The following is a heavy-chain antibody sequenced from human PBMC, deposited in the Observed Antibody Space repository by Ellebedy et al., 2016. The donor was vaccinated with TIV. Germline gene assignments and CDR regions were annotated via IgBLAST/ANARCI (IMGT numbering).Heavy chain of an antibody. CDR3: ARGLPSCRGKKCRHPISTVSDI. J-gene: IGHJ3*02. CDR2: IGLSGSN. V-gene: IGHV4-39*07. D-gene: IGHD2/OR15-2a*01. Sequence: MPSETLSLTCTVSGGSISSDDYYWGWIRQPPGKGLEWIASIGLSGSNDYSPSLKHQFTISQDTSDNQFSLNRTSVTAADTALYYCARGLPSCRGKKCRHPISTVSDIWGQGTMVTVSS. CDR1: GGSISSDDYY.